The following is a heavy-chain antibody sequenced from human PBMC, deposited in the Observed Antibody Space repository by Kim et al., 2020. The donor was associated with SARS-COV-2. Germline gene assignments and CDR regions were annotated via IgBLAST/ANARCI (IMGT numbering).Heavy chain of an antibody. Sequence: SVKVSCKASGGTFSSYAISWVRQAPGQGLEWMGRIIPILGIANYAQKFQGRVTITADKSTSTAYMELSSLRSEDTAVYYCARDPYSGLRGNWFDPWGQGTLVTVSS. D-gene: IGHD5-12*01. J-gene: IGHJ5*02. V-gene: IGHV1-69*04. CDR2: IIPILGIA. CDR3: ARDPYSGLRGNWFDP. CDR1: GGTFSSYA.